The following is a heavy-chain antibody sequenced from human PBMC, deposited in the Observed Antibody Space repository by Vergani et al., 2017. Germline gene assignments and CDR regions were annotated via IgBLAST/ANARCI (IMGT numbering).Heavy chain of an antibody. Sequence: QLQLQESGPGLVKPSETLSLTCTVSGGSISSSSYYWGWIRQPPGKGLEWIGSIYYSGGSYYNPSLKSRVTISVDTSKNQFSLKLSSVTAADTAVYYCARQTEDIVVVVAATYYYYYYMDVGGKGTTVTVSS. V-gene: IGHV4-39*01. D-gene: IGHD2-15*01. CDR2: IYYSGGS. J-gene: IGHJ6*03. CDR1: GGSISSSSYY. CDR3: ARQTEDIVVVVAATYYYYYYMDV.